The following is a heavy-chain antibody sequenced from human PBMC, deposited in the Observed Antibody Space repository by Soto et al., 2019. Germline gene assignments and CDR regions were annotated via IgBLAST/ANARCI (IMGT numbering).Heavy chain of an antibody. CDR2: IHYSGSYT. J-gene: IGHJ4*02. CDR1: GFTFGDCG. D-gene: IGHD2-21*01. CDR3: AIVPSAHSPEY. Sequence: EVQLLESGGDSVQPGGSLRLSCAASGFTFGDCGMSWFRQAPGKGLEWVSTIHYSGSYTHYPDSVKGRFTISRDNSRNILYLQLNSLRAEDTAVYYCAIVPSAHSPEYWGQGTLVTVSS. V-gene: IGHV3-23*01.